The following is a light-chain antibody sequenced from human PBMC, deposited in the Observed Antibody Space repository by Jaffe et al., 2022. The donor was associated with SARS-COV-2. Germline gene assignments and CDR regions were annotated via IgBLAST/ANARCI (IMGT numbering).Light chain of an antibody. CDR2: LGS. J-gene: IGKJ2*01. CDR3: MQALHPMYT. Sequence: DIVMTQSPLSLPVTPGEPASISCRSSQSLLHSNGYNYLDWYLQKPGQSPQLLIYLGSNRASGVPDRFSGSGSGTDFTLKISRVEAEDVGVYYCMQALHPMYTFGQGTKLEIK. V-gene: IGKV2-28*01. CDR1: QSLLHSNGYNY.